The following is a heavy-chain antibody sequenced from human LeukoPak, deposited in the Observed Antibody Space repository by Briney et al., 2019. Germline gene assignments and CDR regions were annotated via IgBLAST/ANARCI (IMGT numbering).Heavy chain of an antibody. J-gene: IGHJ4*02. V-gene: IGHV4-4*02. CDR3: ARLAAAATNLDY. CDR2: IHDSGST. CDR1: GGSISSDSW. D-gene: IGHD6-13*01. Sequence: SETLSLTCAVSGGSISSDSWWTWVRQSPGKGLECIGEIHDSGSTNYNPSLKSRVTIAMDKSKNQFSLKLTSVTAADTAVYYCARLAAAATNLDYWGQGTLVTVSS.